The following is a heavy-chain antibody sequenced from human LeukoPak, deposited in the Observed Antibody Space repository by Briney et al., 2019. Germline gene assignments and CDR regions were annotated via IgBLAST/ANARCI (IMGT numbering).Heavy chain of an antibody. CDR2: INQDGSEN. D-gene: IGHD2/OR15-2a*01. Sequence: GGSLRLSCAASGFTFSNYWISWVRQAPGKGLDWVANINQDGSENNFVDSVRGRFTISRDNAKNSLYLQMNSLRAEDTAVYYCARDRGFLRFDYWGQGTQVTVSS. CDR3: ARDRGFLRFDY. V-gene: IGHV3-7*01. J-gene: IGHJ4*02. CDR1: GFTFSNYW.